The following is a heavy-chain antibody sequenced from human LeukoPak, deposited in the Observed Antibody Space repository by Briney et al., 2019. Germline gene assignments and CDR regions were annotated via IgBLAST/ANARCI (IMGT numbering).Heavy chain of an antibody. CDR2: ISSSSSYI. Sequence: GGSMRLSCAASGFTFSSYSMNWVRQAPGKGLEWVSSISSSSSYIYYADSVKGRFTISRDNAKNSLYLQMNSLRAEDTAVYYCAISRITMFRGVQPYYYYYMDVWGKRTKVTVSS. J-gene: IGHJ6*03. V-gene: IGHV3-21*01. CDR3: AISRITMFRGVQPYYYYYMDV. CDR1: GFTFSSYS. D-gene: IGHD3-10*01.